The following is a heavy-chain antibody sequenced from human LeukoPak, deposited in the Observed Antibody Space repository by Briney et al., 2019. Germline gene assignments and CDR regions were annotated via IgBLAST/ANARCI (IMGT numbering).Heavy chain of an antibody. CDR3: VKSAGYSSSWRHSFDY. CDR1: GFTFSSYA. J-gene: IGHJ4*02. D-gene: IGHD6-13*01. V-gene: IGHV3-64D*06. Sequence: PGGSLRLSCSASGFTFSSYAMHWVRQAPGKGLEYVSAISSNGGSTYYADSVKGRFTIFRDNSKNTLYLQMSSLRAEDTAVYYCVKSAGYSSSWRHSFDYWGQGTLVTVSS. CDR2: ISSNGGST.